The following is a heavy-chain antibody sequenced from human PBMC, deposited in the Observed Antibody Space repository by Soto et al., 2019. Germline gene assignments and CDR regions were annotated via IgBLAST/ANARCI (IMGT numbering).Heavy chain of an antibody. V-gene: IGHV3-33*01. D-gene: IGHD2-2*03. J-gene: IGHJ6*02. CDR3: ARDLGYCSSTSCYSYYYYGMDV. Sequence: LRLSCAASGFTFSSYGMHWVRQAPGKGLEWVAVIWYDGSNKYYADSVKGRFTISRDNSKNTLYLQMNSLRAEDTAVYYCARDLGYCSSTSCYSYYYYGMDVWGQGTTVTVSS. CDR2: IWYDGSNK. CDR1: GFTFSSYG.